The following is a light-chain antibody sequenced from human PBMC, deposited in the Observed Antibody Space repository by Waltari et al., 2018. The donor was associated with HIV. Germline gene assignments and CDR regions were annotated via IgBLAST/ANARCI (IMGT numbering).Light chain of an antibody. CDR3: RQYHRVPYT. CDR1: RTVLSNSDNRNY. V-gene: IGKV4-1*01. J-gene: IGKJ2*01. Sequence: DIVMTQSPDSLAVSLGERATFNCRSSRTVLSNSDNRNYLAWYQQKTGQSPNVLIYWASTRQSGVPDRFSASGSGTKFSLTISSLQAADVAVYYCRQYHRVPYTFGQGTKLQIK. CDR2: WAS.